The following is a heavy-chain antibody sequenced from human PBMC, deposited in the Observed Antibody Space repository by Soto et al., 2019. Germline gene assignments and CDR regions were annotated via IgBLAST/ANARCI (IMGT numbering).Heavy chain of an antibody. V-gene: IGHV3-74*01. CDR2: INSDGSST. CDR3: ARDRREGDFWSGYLYGMDV. Sequence: GGSLRLSCAASGFTFGTYGMHWVRQAPGKGLVWVSRINSDGSSTSYADSVKGRFTISRDNAKNTLYLQMNSLRAEDTAVYYCARDRREGDFWSGYLYGMDVWGQGTTVTVSS. J-gene: IGHJ6*02. D-gene: IGHD3-3*01. CDR1: GFTFGTYG.